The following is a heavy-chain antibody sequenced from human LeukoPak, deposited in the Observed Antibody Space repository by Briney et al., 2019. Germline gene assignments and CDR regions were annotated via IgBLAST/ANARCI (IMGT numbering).Heavy chain of an antibody. J-gene: IGHJ4*02. Sequence: GGSLRLSCADSGFTFNIYAMNWVRQAPGKGLEWISYMSSSGRSTYYADSVKGRFAISRDNAKNSLYLQMNSLTAEDTAIYYCARSLRVAVAASYWGQGTLVTVSS. CDR1: GFTFNIYA. V-gene: IGHV3-48*03. D-gene: IGHD6-19*01. CDR2: MSSSGRST. CDR3: ARSLRVAVAASY.